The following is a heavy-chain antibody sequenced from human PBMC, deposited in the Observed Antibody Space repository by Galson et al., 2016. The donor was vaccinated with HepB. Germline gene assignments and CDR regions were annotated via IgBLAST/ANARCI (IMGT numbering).Heavy chain of an antibody. Sequence: SLRLSCAASGFTFSDYYMSWIRQSPGKGLEWVSSIGRGDTTIYYADSVKGRFTISRDNAKNSLYLQMSSLEAEDTAVYYCARLIYYYYAMDVGGQGTTVSVS. D-gene: IGHD2-8*01. J-gene: IGHJ6*02. CDR2: IGRGDTTI. CDR3: ARLIYYYYAMDV. V-gene: IGHV3-11*01. CDR1: GFTFSDYY.